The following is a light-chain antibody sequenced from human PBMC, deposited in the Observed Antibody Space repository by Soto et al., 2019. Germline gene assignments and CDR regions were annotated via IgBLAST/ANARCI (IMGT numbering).Light chain of an antibody. V-gene: IGLV1-47*01. CDR2: MNS. CDR1: RSNIGSAI. Sequence: QSVLTQPPSLSGTPGQTVTISCIGSRSNIGSAIVHWYQQLPGTAPKHLIYMNSQRPPGVPDRFSGSKSGTSASLVIPGLRPEDEGYYYCVAWDDNLGSRVFGGGTKLTVL. CDR3: VAWDDNLGSRV. J-gene: IGLJ3*02.